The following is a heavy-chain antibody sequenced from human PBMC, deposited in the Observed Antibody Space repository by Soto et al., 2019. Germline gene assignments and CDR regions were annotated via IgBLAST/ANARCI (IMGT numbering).Heavy chain of an antibody. J-gene: IGHJ4*02. CDR3: ARVGGTHSGGIAY. D-gene: IGHD1-26*01. V-gene: IGHV1-69*01. Sequence: QVQLVQSGAEVKKPGSSVKVSCKASGGTFSSYSINWVRQAPGQGLEWMGEIIPIFGTANYAQKFQGRVTITADESTSTAYMARSSLRSEDTAVYYWARVGGTHSGGIAYWGQGTLVTVSS. CDR1: GGTFSSYS. CDR2: IIPIFGTA.